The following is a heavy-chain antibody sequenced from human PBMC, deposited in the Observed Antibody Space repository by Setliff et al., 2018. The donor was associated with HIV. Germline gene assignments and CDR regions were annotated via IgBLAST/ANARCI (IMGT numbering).Heavy chain of an antibody. D-gene: IGHD3-22*01. J-gene: IGHJ4*02. CDR2: INVDSGNT. V-gene: IGHV1-3*03. CDR1: GFTFTNYA. CDR3: ASERDSNGYQFDY. Sequence: GASVKVSCKASGFTFTNYAIHWVRQAPGQRLEWMGWINVDSGNTKYLQDLQGRVTITKDRSASTAYMEVSNLRSEDMAVYYCASERDSNGYQFDYWGQGTLVTVSS.